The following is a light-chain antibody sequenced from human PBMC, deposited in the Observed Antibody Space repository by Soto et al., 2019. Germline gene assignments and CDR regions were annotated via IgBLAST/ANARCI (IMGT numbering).Light chain of an antibody. CDR3: QSYDSSLSGSV. CDR1: SSNIGASYA. CDR2: GNS. Sequence: QSVLTQPPSVSGAPGQRVTISCTGSSSNIGASYAVHWYQQLPGTAPKLLIYGNSNRPSGVPDRFSGYKSVTSASLAITGLQAEDEADYYCQSYDSSLSGSVFGGGTKLTVL. J-gene: IGLJ3*02. V-gene: IGLV1-40*01.